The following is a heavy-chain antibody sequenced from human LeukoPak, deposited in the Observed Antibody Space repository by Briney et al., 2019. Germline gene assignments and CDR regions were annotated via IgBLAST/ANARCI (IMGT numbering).Heavy chain of an antibody. D-gene: IGHD3-3*02. Sequence: SETLSLTCTVSGGSISSSSYYWGWIRQPPGKGLEWIGSIYYSGSTYHNPSLKSRVTISVDTSKNQFSLKLSSVTAADTAVYYCARTFQRAFDYWGQGTLVTVSS. V-gene: IGHV4-39*01. J-gene: IGHJ4*02. CDR1: GGSISSSSYY. CDR3: ARTFQRAFDY. CDR2: IYYSGST.